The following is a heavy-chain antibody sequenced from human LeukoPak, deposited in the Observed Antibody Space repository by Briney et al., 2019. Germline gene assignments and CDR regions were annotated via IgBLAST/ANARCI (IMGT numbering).Heavy chain of an antibody. CDR2: INHSGST. J-gene: IGHJ6*02. D-gene: IGHD1-26*01. CDR3: ARGRVVGATGYYYYYGMDV. V-gene: IGHV4-34*01. CDR1: GGSFSGYY. Sequence: SEIRSLTCAVYGGSFSGYYWSWIRQPPGKGLEWIGEINHSGSTNYNPSLKSRVTISVDTSKNQFSLKLSSVTAADTAVYYCARGRVVGATGYYYYYGMDVWGQGTTVTVSS.